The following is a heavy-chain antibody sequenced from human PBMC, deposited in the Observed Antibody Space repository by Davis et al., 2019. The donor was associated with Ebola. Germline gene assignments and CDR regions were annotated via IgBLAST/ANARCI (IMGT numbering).Heavy chain of an antibody. CDR3: ARRALGAYDS. CDR2: IDPEDSGT. CDR1: GYTFTHYW. V-gene: IGHV5-10-1*01. J-gene: IGHJ5*01. Sequence: GESLKISCKGSGYTFTHYWITWVRQMPGKGLEWMGRIDPEDSGTTYSPSFQGHVSFSVDRSIRTVYLHWSSLKASDTAIYFCARRALGAYDSWGQGTLVTVSS. D-gene: IGHD3-16*01.